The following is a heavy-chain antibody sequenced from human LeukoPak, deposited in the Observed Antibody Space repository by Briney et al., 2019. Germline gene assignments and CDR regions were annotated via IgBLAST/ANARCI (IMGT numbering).Heavy chain of an antibody. CDR3: ARTLVGATKFTP. CDR2: IFHSGST. V-gene: IGHV4-38-2*02. D-gene: IGHD1-26*01. CDR1: GYSISNGYY. Sequence: PSETLSLTCTVSGYSISNGYYWAWIRQPPGKGLEWIGSIFHSGSTHYSPSLKSQVILSVDTSKNQVSLNLISVTAADTAVYYCARTLVGATKFTPWGQGTLVTVSS. J-gene: IGHJ5*02.